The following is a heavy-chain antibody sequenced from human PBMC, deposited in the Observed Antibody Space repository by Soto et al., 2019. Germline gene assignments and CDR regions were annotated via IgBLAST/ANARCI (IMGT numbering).Heavy chain of an antibody. D-gene: IGHD2-21*02. V-gene: IGHV1-69*13. CDR2: IIPIFGTA. Sequence: SVKVSCKASGGTFSSYAISWVRQAPGQGLEWVGGIIPIFGTANYAQKFQGRVTITADESTSTAYMELSSLRSEDTAVYYCARVEVTNYYYYGMDVWGQGTTVTVSS. J-gene: IGHJ6*02. CDR3: ARVEVTNYYYYGMDV. CDR1: GGTFSSYA.